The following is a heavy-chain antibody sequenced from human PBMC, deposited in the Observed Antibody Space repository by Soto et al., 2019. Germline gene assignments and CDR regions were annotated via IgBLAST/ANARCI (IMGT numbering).Heavy chain of an antibody. CDR3: AKDLGYSYGYWVGY. CDR1: GFTFASYS. CDR2: ISDGGDTT. D-gene: IGHD5-18*01. V-gene: IGHV3-23*01. J-gene: IGHJ4*02. Sequence: VGSLRLSCAASGFTFASYSMTWVRQAPGKGLEWVSAISDGGDTTYYADSVKGRFTISRDNSKNTLYLQMNSLRAEDTAVYYCAKDLGYSYGYWVGYWGQGTLVTVSS.